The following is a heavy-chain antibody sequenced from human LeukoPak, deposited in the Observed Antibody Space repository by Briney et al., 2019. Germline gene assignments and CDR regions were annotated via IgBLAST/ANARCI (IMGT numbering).Heavy chain of an antibody. J-gene: IGHJ4*02. CDR3: ARGTGLLWFGDRGYYFDY. CDR1: GYTFTGYY. V-gene: IGHV1-2*02. CDR2: INPNSGGT. D-gene: IGHD3-10*01. Sequence: ASVKVSCKASGYTFTGYYMHWVRQGPGQGLEWMGWINPNSGGTNYAQKFQGRVTMTRNTSISTAYMELSSLRSEDTAVYYCARGTGLLWFGDRGYYFDYWGQGTPVTVSS.